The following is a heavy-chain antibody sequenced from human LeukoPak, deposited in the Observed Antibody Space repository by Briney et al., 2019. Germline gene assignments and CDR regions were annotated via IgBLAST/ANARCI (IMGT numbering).Heavy chain of an antibody. CDR2: INHSGST. CDR1: GWTFSGYY. V-gene: IGHV4-34*01. D-gene: IGHD3-10*01. CDR3: ASGLGRERFRYGSGRFDD. J-gene: IGHJ4*02. Sequence: ETLSLTCAVYGWTFSGYYWSWIRQPPGKGLEWIGEINHSGSTNYKQTLKSRVTLSVDTSKKQFSLKLRYVTAKETAVYYCASGLGRERFRYGSGRFDDWGQRTLVTVSS.